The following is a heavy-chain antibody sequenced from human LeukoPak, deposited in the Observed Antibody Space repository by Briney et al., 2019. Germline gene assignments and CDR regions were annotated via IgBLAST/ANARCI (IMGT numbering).Heavy chain of an antibody. CDR2: IYYSGST. J-gene: IGHJ4*02. D-gene: IGHD6-13*01. V-gene: IGHV4-39*01. CDR1: GGSISSSSYY. Sequence: SETLSLTCTVSGGSISSSSYYWGWIRQPPGKGLEWIGSIYYSGSTYYNPSLKSRVTISVDTSKKQFSLKLSSVTAADTAVYYCARRDSSSWTRFDYWGQGTLVTVSS. CDR3: ARRDSSSWTRFDY.